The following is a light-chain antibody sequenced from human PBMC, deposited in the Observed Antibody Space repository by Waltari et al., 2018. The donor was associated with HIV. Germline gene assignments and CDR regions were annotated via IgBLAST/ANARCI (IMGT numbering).Light chain of an antibody. J-gene: IGLJ2*01. Sequence: QSALTQPASVYGSPGQSITISCTGTSSDVGSYNLVSWYQQHPGKAPKLMIYEGSKRPSGVSNRFSGSKSGSTASLTISGLQAEDEAGYYCCSYAGSSPVLFGGGTKLTVL. V-gene: IGLV2-23*01. CDR1: SSDVGSYNL. CDR2: EGS. CDR3: CSYAGSSPVL.